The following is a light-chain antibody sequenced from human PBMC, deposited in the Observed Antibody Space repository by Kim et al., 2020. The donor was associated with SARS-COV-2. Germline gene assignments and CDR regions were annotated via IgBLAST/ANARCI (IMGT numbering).Light chain of an antibody. Sequence: IVMTQSPATLSVSPGERATLSCRASQSVNSNLAWYQQKPGQAPRLLIYGASSRATGIPARFSGSGSGTEFTLTISSLQSEDFAVYYCQQYNNWPLPFGGGTKVDIK. CDR2: GAS. CDR3: QQYNNWPLP. CDR1: QSVNSN. V-gene: IGKV3-15*01. J-gene: IGKJ4*01.